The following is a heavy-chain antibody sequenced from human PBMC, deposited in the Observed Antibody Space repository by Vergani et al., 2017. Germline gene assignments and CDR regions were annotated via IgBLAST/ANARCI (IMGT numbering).Heavy chain of an antibody. CDR2: INHSGGHT. CDR1: GYTFSNYY. J-gene: IGHJ4*02. V-gene: IGHV1-46*03. D-gene: IGHD3-9*01. CDR3: ARGDYGILTGYRY. Sequence: QVQVVQSGAEVKKSGASVKVSCKTSGYTFSNYYMHWVRQAPGQGLEWMGIINHSGGHTNYAQKFQGRVTMTRDTSTSTVYMELSSLRSEDTAIYYCARGDYGILTGYRYLGQGTLVTVSA.